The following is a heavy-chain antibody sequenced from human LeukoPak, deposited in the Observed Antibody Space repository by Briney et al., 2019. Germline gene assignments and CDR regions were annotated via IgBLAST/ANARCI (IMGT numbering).Heavy chain of an antibody. D-gene: IGHD6-19*01. J-gene: IGHJ1*01. CDR1: GRSISGYY. CDR3: ARERSSGWYQKYFQH. CDR2: IYTSGST. Sequence: SETLSLTCTVSGRSISGYYWSWIRQPAGKGLEWIGRIYTSGSTNYNPSLKSRVTMSVDTSKNQFSLKLSSVTAADTAVYYCARERSSGWYQKYFQHWGQGTLVTVSS. V-gene: IGHV4-4*07.